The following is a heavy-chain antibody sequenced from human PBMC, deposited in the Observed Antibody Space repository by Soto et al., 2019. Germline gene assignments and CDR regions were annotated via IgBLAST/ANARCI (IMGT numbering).Heavy chain of an antibody. CDR1: GFTFSSYS. Sequence: GGSLRLSCAASGFTFSSYSMNWVRQAPGKGLEWVSSISSSSSYIDYADSVKGRFTISRDNAKKSLYLQMNSLRAEDTAVYYCARGYHYYDSSGYDKWDAFDIWGQGPMVTVSS. V-gene: IGHV3-21*01. J-gene: IGHJ3*02. CDR3: ARGYHYYDSSGYDKWDAFDI. D-gene: IGHD3-22*01. CDR2: ISSSSSYI.